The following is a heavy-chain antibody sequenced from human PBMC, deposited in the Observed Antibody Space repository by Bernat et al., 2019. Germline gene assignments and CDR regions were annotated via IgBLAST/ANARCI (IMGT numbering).Heavy chain of an antibody. CDR1: GFNFKNFG. CDR3: AKSSAWSHWYFDL. J-gene: IGHJ2*01. D-gene: IGHD6-6*01. CDR2: ISSGGTT. V-gene: IGHV3-23*01. Sequence: EMQLLESGGGLVQPGGSLRLSCAASGFNFKNFGISWVRQAPGKGLEWVSPISSGGTTYYADSVKGRFTISRDNNNNTLYLQLNSLRVEDTAVYYCAKSSAWSHWYFDLWGRGTLVTVSS.